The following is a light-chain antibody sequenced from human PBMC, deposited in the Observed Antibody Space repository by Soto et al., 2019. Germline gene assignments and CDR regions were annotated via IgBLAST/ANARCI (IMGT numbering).Light chain of an antibody. CDR1: QTSYSN. CDR3: QQRSNWPRT. V-gene: IGKV3-15*01. J-gene: IGKJ1*01. CDR2: RAS. Sequence: IVMTQSPATLSVSPGERATLSCRAGQTSYSNVACDQQRPGQPPRLLIYRASSRATGIPARFSGSGYGTEFTLTIDSLQSEDFAVYYCQQRSNWPRTFGQGTK.